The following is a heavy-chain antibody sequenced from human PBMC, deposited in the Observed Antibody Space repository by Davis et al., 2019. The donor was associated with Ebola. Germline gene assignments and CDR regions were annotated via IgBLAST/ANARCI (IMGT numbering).Heavy chain of an antibody. CDR2: INSDGSTT. Sequence: PGGSLRLSCAASGFTFTGDWMHWVRQAPGKGLVWVSRINSDGSTTNYADSVKGRFTVSRDNAKNTLYLQMNSLRAEDTAVYYCAKAHPSGSYSYGMDVWGKGTTVTVSS. J-gene: IGHJ6*04. V-gene: IGHV3-74*01. CDR3: AKAHPSGSYSYGMDV. CDR1: GFTFTGDW. D-gene: IGHD1-26*01.